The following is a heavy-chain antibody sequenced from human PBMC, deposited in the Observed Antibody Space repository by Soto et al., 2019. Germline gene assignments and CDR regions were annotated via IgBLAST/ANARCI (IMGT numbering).Heavy chain of an antibody. CDR3: AKGGDPGLFDY. Sequence: PGGSLRLSCAASGFTFSSYGMHWVRQAPGKGLEWVAVISYDGSNKYYADSVKGRFTISRDNSKNTLYLQMNSLRAEDTAVYYCAKGGDPGLFDYWGQGTLVTGSS. J-gene: IGHJ4*02. V-gene: IGHV3-30*18. CDR1: GFTFSSYG. CDR2: ISYDGSNK. D-gene: IGHD2-21*02.